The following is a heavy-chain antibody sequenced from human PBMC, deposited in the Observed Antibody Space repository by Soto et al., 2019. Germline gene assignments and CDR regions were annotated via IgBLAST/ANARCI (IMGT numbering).Heavy chain of an antibody. Sequence: SETLSLTCTVSGGSISSGGYYWGWIRQHPGKGLEWIGYIYYSGSTYYNPSLKSRVTISVDTSKNQFSLKLSSVTAADTAVYYCARGGIAVAGTTPHYYYGMDVWGQGTTVTVSS. CDR2: IYYSGST. V-gene: IGHV4-31*03. D-gene: IGHD6-19*01. J-gene: IGHJ6*02. CDR3: ARGGIAVAGTTPHYYYGMDV. CDR1: GGSISSGGYY.